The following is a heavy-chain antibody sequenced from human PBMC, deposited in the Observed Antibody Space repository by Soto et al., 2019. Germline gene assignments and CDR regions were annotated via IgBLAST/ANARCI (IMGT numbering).Heavy chain of an antibody. Sequence: SGGSLRLSCAASRFTFSSYAMTWVRQAPGKGLQWVSTITGSGGTTYYADSVKGRFTISRDNSKNTLYLQMSSLRAEDTAVYYCAKGYTETYWGTYFDYWGQGALVTVSS. CDR3: AKGYTETYWGTYFDY. J-gene: IGHJ4*02. D-gene: IGHD7-27*01. CDR2: ITGSGGTT. CDR1: RFTFSSYA. V-gene: IGHV3-23*01.